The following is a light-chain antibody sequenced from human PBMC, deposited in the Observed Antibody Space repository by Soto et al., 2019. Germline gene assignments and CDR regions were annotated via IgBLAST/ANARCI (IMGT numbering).Light chain of an antibody. CDR2: RAS. Sequence: EIVMTHSPATLSVSPGKRATLSCPASRKDISKYAWYQQKTGQAPTLLIHRASSSVTSMADRFSGSGSGTDVSLSISRLEPEDFAVKYCQQYDTTPPLTFGRGTKVDI. CDR3: QQYDTTPPLT. V-gene: IGKV3D-15*01. CDR1: RKDISK. J-gene: IGKJ1*01.